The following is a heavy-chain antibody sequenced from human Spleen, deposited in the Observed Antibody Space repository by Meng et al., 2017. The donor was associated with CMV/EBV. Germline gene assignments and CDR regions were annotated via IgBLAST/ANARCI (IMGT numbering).Heavy chain of an antibody. CDR2: VIPNSGGT. CDR3: ARVDWDYYGMDV. Sequence: ASVKVSCKASGYTFTSYSIHWVRQAPGQGLEWVGWVIPNSGGTNFAQKFQGRVTMTSDTSISTAFMELTRLTSDDTAVYYCARVDWDYYGMDVWGQGTTVTVSS. V-gene: IGHV1-2*02. J-gene: IGHJ6*02. CDR1: GYTFTSYS. D-gene: IGHD3-9*01.